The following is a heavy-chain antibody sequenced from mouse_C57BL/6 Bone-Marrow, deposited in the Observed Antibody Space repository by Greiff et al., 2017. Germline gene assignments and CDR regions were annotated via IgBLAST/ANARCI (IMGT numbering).Heavy chain of an antibody. V-gene: IGHV1-53*01. CDR2: INPSNGGT. CDR3: ARLGLFIIRGYYFDY. J-gene: IGHJ2*01. D-gene: IGHD1-1*01. CDR1: GYTFTSYW. Sequence: QVQLQQPGTELVKPGASVKLSCKASGYTFTSYWMHWVKQRPGQGLEWIGNINPSNGGTNYNEKFKSKATLTVDKSASTAYMQLRSLTSEDSAVYYCARLGLFIIRGYYFDYWGQGTTLTVSS.